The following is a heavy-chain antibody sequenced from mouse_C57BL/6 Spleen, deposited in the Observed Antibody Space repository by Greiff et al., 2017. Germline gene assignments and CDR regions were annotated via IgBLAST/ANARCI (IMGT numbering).Heavy chain of an antibody. Sequence: EVQLVESGGDLVKPGGSLKLSCAASGFTFSSYGMSWVRQTPDKRLEWVATISSGGSYTYYPDSVKGRFTISRDNAKNTLYLQMSSLKSEDTAMYYCARPNDYDGGGWFAYWGQGTLGTVSA. CDR1: GFTFSSYG. V-gene: IGHV5-6*01. J-gene: IGHJ3*01. CDR3: ARPNDYDGGGWFAY. D-gene: IGHD2-4*01. CDR2: ISSGGSYT.